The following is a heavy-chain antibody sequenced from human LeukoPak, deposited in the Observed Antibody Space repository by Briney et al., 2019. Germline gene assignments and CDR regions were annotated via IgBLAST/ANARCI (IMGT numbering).Heavy chain of an antibody. V-gene: IGHV3-23*01. CDR2: ISGSGGST. Sequence: GGSLRLSRVASGFTFSSYAMSWVRQAPGKGLEWVSAISGSGGSTYADSVKGRFTISRDNSRNTLFLQMNSLRAEDTAVYYCARDRKGSGNYYIDYWGQGTLVTVSS. J-gene: IGHJ4*02. CDR1: GFTFSSYA. CDR3: ARDRKGSGNYYIDY. D-gene: IGHD1-26*01.